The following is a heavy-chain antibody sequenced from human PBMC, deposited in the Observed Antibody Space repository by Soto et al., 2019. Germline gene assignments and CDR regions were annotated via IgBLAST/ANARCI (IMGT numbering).Heavy chain of an antibody. V-gene: IGHV4-31*03. CDR3: ARVSARQPAEGNYYFDN. CDR1: GASINSGRYC. Sequence: QVQLQESGPGLVKSSQTLSLTCSVSGASINSGRYCWSWIRQVPGKGLEWIGYICYTGKSYYSSSLRGRTNIVLDTAQNQFSLSLSSGTAADTAMYYCARVSARQPAEGNYYFDNRGRGALVTVSS. D-gene: IGHD2-8*01. J-gene: IGHJ4*02. CDR2: ICYTGKS.